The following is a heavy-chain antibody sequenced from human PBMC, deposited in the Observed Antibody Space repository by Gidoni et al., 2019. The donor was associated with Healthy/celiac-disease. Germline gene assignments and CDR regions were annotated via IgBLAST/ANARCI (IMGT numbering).Heavy chain of an antibody. CDR1: GFTFSSYG. Sequence: QVQLVESGGGVVQPGRSLSISCAASGFTFSSYGMHWVRQAPGKGLEWVAVISDGGSNKYYAGLVKGRFTISRDNSKNTLYLQMNSLRAEDTAVYYCAKERDYYDSSGYYGGYFDYWGQGTLVTVSS. J-gene: IGHJ4*02. CDR3: AKERDYYDSSGYYGGYFDY. CDR2: ISDGGSNK. D-gene: IGHD3-22*01. V-gene: IGHV3-30*18.